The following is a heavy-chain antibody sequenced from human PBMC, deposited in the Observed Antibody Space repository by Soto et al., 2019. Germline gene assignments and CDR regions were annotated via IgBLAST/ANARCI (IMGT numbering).Heavy chain of an antibody. V-gene: IGHV3-23*01. CDR1: GFTFSSYA. Sequence: GGSLRLSCAASGFTFSSYAMSWVRQAPGKGLEWVSAISGSGGSTYYADSVKGRFTISRDNSKNTLYLQMNSLRAEDTAVYYCAKSAYYYGSGSLPNWFEPWGQGTLVTVSS. J-gene: IGHJ5*02. CDR2: ISGSGGST. D-gene: IGHD3-10*01. CDR3: AKSAYYYGSGSLPNWFEP.